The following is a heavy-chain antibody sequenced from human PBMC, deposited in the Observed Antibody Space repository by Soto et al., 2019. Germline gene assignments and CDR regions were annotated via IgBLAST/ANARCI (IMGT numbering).Heavy chain of an antibody. D-gene: IGHD3-3*01. V-gene: IGHV4-34*01. CDR3: ATRITVFGLLIPPFDP. CDR1: GGSVNGYY. CDR2: INHTGGT. Sequence: SETLSLTGAVYGGSVNGYYWNWIRHPPGKGLEWIGEINHTGGTHYNPSLKSRVTMSVDTSKNQFSLRLSSVTAADTAIYYCATRITVFGLLIPPFDPWGQGIQVTVSS. J-gene: IGHJ5*02.